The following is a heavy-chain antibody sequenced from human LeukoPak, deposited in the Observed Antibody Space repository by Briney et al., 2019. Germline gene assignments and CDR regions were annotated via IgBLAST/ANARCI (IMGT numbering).Heavy chain of an antibody. J-gene: IGHJ4*02. CDR3: AKRGDFWSGSLWYFDY. CDR1: GFTFSSYA. D-gene: IGHD3-3*01. Sequence: SGGSLRLSCAASGFTFSSYAMSWVRQAPGKGLEWVSSISGSGGSTYYADSVKGRFTISRDNSKNTLYLQMNSLRAEDTAVYYCAKRGDFWSGSLWYFDYWGQGTLVTVSS. CDR2: ISGSGGST. V-gene: IGHV3-23*01.